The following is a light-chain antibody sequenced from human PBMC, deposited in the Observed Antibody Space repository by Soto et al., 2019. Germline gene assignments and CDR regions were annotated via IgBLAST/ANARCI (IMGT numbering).Light chain of an antibody. CDR2: GVT. CDR1: SSDVGAYNY. Sequence: QSVLTQPASVSGSPGQSITIACTGTSSDVGAYNYVSWYQQHPGRAPKLVIYGVTNRPSGISHRFSGSKSGNTASLTISGLQTEDEADYYCSSYAGGTTLCVFGGGTKLTVL. CDR3: SSYAGGTTLCV. J-gene: IGLJ3*02. V-gene: IGLV2-14*01.